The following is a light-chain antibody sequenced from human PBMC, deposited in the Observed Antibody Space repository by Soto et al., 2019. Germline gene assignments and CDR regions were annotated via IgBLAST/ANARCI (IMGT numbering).Light chain of an antibody. CDR3: QQYSSYPGT. CDR2: AAS. V-gene: IGKV1-16*01. J-gene: IGKJ1*01. CDR1: QGINIF. Sequence: DLQMTQSPSSLSASVGDRVTITCRASQGINIFLLWFQQKPGKAPKSLIYAASNLRSGVPSRFSGSGSGTNFTLTISSLQPEDFATYYCQQYSSYPGTFGEGTKVEIK.